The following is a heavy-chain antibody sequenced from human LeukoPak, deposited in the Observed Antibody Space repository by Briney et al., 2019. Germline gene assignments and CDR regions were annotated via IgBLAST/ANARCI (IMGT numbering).Heavy chain of an antibody. V-gene: IGHV3-7*01. J-gene: IGHJ4*02. CDR2: VNQDGTEK. CDR1: GFTFSNFW. D-gene: IGHD3-10*01. Sequence: PGGSLRLSCAASGFTFSNFWMNWVRQAPGKGLEWVANVNQDGTEKYYVDSVKGRFSISRDNAKNSLYLQMNSLRAEDTAVYYCGREAYGSSCDYWGQGTLVTVSS. CDR3: GREAYGSSCDY.